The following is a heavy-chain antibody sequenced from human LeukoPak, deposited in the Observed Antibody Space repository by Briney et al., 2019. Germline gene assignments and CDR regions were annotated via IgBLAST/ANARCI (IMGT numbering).Heavy chain of an antibody. CDR1: GFTFSSYA. CDR3: ARDHRELLGLNY. D-gene: IGHD1-26*01. CDR2: ISYDGSNK. J-gene: IGHJ4*02. V-gene: IGHV3-30*01. Sequence: GGSLRLSCAASGFTFSSYAMHWVRQAPGKGLEWVAVISYDGSNKYYADSVKGRFTISRDNSKNTLYLQMNSLRAEDTAVYYCARDHRELLGLNYWGQGTLVTVSS.